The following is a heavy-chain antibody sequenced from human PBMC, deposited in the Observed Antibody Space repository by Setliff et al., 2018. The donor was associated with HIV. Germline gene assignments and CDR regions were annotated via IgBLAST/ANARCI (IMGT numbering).Heavy chain of an antibody. CDR2: IYHSRST. CDR3: AGGGYCDFFDCFPFAD. Sequence: SETLSLTCAVSGGSIGGSNWWSWVRQPPGKGLEWVGQIYHSRSTNYKPSLKSRVTLSLETSENQFSLRLSSVTAADTAVYYCAGGGYCDFFDCFPFADWGQGFLVTVSS. J-gene: IGHJ4*02. D-gene: IGHD3-16*01. CDR1: GGSIGGSNW. V-gene: IGHV4-4*02.